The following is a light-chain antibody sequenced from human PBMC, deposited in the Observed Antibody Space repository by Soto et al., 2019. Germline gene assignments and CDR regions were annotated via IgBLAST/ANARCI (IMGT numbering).Light chain of an antibody. CDR2: GAS. V-gene: IGKV3-15*01. CDR3: QQYNNWPPWT. J-gene: IGKJ1*01. CDR1: QSVSSN. Sequence: EIVMTQSPATLSVSPWERATLSCRASQSVSSNLAWYQQKPGQAPRLLIYGASTRATGIPARFSGSGFGTEFTLTISSLQSEDFAVYYCQQYNNWPPWTFXQGTKV.